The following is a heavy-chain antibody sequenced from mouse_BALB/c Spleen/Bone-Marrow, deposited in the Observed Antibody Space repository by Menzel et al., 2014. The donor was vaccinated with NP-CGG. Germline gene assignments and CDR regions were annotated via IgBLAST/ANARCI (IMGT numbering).Heavy chain of an antibody. CDR3: ARGNYGNYGAMDY. Sequence: EVQVVESGGGLVKPGGSLKLSCAASGFTFSDYYMYWVRQTPEKRLEWVATISDGGSYTYYPDSVKGRFTISRDNAKNNLYLQMSSLKSEDTAMYYCARGNYGNYGAMDYWGQRTSVTVSS. D-gene: IGHD2-1*01. CDR2: ISDGGSYT. V-gene: IGHV5-4*02. J-gene: IGHJ4*01. CDR1: GFTFSDYY.